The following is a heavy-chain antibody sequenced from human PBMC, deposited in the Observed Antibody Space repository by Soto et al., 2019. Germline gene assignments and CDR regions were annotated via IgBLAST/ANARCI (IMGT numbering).Heavy chain of an antibody. CDR1: GFTFSSYA. J-gene: IGHJ6*03. CDR3: AKGGYCSSTSCYIFVFHYYYYMDV. CDR2: ISGSGGST. D-gene: IGHD2-2*01. V-gene: IGHV3-23*01. Sequence: GGSLRLSCAASGFTFSSYAMSWVRQAPGKGLEWVSAISGSGGSTYYADSVKGRFTISRDNSKNTLYLQMNSLRAEDTAVYYCAKGGYCSSTSCYIFVFHYYYYMDVWGKGTTVTVSS.